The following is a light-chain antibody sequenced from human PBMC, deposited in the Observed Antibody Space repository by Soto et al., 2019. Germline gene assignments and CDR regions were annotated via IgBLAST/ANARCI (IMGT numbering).Light chain of an antibody. CDR2: QVS. V-gene: IGKV2-30*01. CDR3: VQGTHWPWT. Sequence: DVVMTQSPLSLSVTLGQPASISCRSSQGLVYSDGNTFLNWFHQRPGQSPRRLIYQVSNRDSGVPNRFSGSGSGTDYTLTISEVEAEDVGIYYCVQGTHWPWTFGQGTKVEIK. CDR1: QGLVYSDGNTF. J-gene: IGKJ1*01.